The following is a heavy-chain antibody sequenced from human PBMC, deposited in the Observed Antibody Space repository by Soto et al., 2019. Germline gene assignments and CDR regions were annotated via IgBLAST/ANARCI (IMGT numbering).Heavy chain of an antibody. Sequence: QVQLQESGPGLVKPSETLSLTCTVSGGSISSYYWSWIRQPPGKGLEWIGYIYYSGSTNYNPSLKSPVTIPVDTSKNQFSLKLSSVTAADTAVYYCARQERAYYYGSGSEIDYWGQGTLVTVSS. D-gene: IGHD3-10*01. CDR1: GGSISSYY. CDR2: IYYSGST. J-gene: IGHJ4*02. V-gene: IGHV4-59*08. CDR3: ARQERAYYYGSGSEIDY.